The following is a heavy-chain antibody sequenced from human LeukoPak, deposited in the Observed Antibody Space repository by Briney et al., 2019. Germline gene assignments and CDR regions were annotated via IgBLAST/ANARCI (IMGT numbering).Heavy chain of an antibody. CDR2: IYNSGTT. Sequence: SGTLSLTCTVTSASISGTYYFWGWIRQSPGKGLEWIGSIYNSGTTYYNPSLKSRVTISVDTSKNQFSLKLSSVTAADTAVYYCARDRMYSSSWYGNWFDPWGQGTLVTVSS. CDR1: SASISGTYYF. D-gene: IGHD6-13*01. V-gene: IGHV4-39*02. J-gene: IGHJ5*02. CDR3: ARDRMYSSSWYGNWFDP.